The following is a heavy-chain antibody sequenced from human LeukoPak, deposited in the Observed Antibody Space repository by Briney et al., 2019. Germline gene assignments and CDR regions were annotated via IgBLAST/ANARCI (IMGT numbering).Heavy chain of an antibody. Sequence: SETLSLTCTVSGASISSSYWSWIRQPPGKGLEYIGYIYYSGNTNCNPSLKSRVTMPVDTSKNQFSLKLSSVTAADTAVYYCARLGKEVTYRAYYFDYWGQGTLVTVSS. CDR1: GASISSSY. D-gene: IGHD5-18*01. CDR2: IYYSGNT. J-gene: IGHJ4*02. CDR3: ARLGKEVTYRAYYFDY. V-gene: IGHV4-59*08.